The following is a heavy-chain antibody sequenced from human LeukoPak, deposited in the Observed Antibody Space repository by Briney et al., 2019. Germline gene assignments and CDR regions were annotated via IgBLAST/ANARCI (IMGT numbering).Heavy chain of an antibody. CDR3: ARLNYYGSGSYYHRSYYFDY. V-gene: IGHV4-61*02. Sequence: PSETLSLTCTVSGGSISSGSYYWSWIRQPAGKGLEWIGRIYTSGSTNYNPSLKSRVTISVDTSKNQFSLKLSSVTAADTAVYYCARLNYYGSGSYYHRSYYFDYWGQRTLVTVSS. CDR1: GGSISSGSYY. J-gene: IGHJ4*02. CDR2: IYTSGST. D-gene: IGHD3-10*01.